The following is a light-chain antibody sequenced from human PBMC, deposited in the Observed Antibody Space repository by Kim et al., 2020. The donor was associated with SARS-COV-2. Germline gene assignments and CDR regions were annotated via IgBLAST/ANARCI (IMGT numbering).Light chain of an antibody. CDR3: QQYGSSSIT. CDR2: GAS. J-gene: IGKJ5*01. Sequence: SAGERAALSCRAGQRVSSSYLAGYQQKPGKAPRLLIYGASSRATGIPDRFSGSGSGTDFTLTISRLEPEDFAVYYCQQYGSSSITFGQGTRLEIK. V-gene: IGKV3-20*01. CDR1: QRVSSSY.